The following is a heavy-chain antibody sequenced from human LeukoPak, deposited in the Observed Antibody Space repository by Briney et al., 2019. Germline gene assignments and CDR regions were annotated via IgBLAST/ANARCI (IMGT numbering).Heavy chain of an antibody. CDR1: GFTFSSYG. D-gene: IGHD1-26*01. Sequence: GGSLRLSCAASGFTFSSYGMHWVRQAPGRGLEWVAVISYDGSNKYYADSVKGRFTIPRDNSKNTLYLQMNSLRAEDTAVYYCAKDNGGGSYSVFGYYFDYWGQGTLVTVSS. V-gene: IGHV3-30*18. CDR2: ISYDGSNK. J-gene: IGHJ4*02. CDR3: AKDNGGGSYSVFGYYFDY.